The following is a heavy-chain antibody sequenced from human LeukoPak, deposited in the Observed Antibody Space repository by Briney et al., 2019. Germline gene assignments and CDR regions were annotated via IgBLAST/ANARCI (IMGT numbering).Heavy chain of an antibody. CDR3: ARKGYYYDSSGYQYYFDY. CDR1: GFTVSSNY. D-gene: IGHD3-22*01. Sequence: GGSLRLSCAASGFTVSSNYMSWVRQAPGKGLEWASVIYSGGSTYYADSVKGRFTISRDNSKNTLYLQTNSLRAEDTAVYYCARKGYYYDSSGYQYYFDYWGQGTLVTVSS. CDR2: IYSGGST. V-gene: IGHV3-66*01. J-gene: IGHJ4*02.